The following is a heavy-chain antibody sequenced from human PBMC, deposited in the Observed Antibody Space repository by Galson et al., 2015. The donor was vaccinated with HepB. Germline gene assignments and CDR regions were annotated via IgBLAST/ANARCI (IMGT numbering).Heavy chain of an antibody. D-gene: IGHD4-17*01. Sequence: SVKVSCKASGYTFTNYPMHWVRQAPGQGPEWMGVINPGDGSANYAQKFQGRVTMTRDTPTSTVYMEVSSLRSDDTAMYYCARDTANFYYYGMDVWGQGTTVTVSS. J-gene: IGHJ6*02. CDR3: ARDTANFYYYGMDV. CDR2: INPGDGSA. CDR1: GYTFTNYP. V-gene: IGHV1-46*01.